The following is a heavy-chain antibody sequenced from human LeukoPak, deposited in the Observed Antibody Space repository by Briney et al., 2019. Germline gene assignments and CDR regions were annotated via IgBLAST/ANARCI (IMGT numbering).Heavy chain of an antibody. D-gene: IGHD3-22*01. CDR1: GFTFSSSA. Sequence: PGGSLRLSCAASGFTFSSSAMSWVRQAPGKGLEWVSSISSSSSYIYYADSVKGRFTISRDNAKNSLYLQMNSLRAEDTAVYYCARDRGYYDSSGYLKIWGQGTLVTVSS. CDR2: ISSSSSYI. J-gene: IGHJ4*02. CDR3: ARDRGYYDSSGYLKI. V-gene: IGHV3-21*01.